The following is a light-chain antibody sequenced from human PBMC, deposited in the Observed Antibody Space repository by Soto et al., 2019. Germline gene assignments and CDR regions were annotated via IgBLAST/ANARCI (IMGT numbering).Light chain of an antibody. Sequence: DIQITQSPSSLSASVGDRVTITCRASQRISSYLNWYQQKPGKAPKLLIYAASSLQSGVPSRFSGSGSGTDFTLTISSLQPEDFATYYCQQSYSTPYAFGQGTKLEI. V-gene: IGKV1-39*01. CDR2: AAS. CDR1: QRISSY. CDR3: QQSYSTPYA. J-gene: IGKJ2*01.